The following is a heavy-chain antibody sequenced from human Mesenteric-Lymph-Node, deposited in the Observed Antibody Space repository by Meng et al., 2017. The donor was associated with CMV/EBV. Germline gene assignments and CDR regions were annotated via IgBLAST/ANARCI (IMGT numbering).Heavy chain of an antibody. Sequence: GSLRLSCAVYGGSFSGYYWSWIRQPPGKGLEWIGEINHSGSTNYNPSLKSRVTISVDTSKNQFSLKLSSVTAADTAVYYCARKMYYCSSTSCYGKHPYYYGMDVWGQGTTVTVSS. V-gene: IGHV4-34*01. CDR1: GGSFSGYY. J-gene: IGHJ6*02. D-gene: IGHD2-2*01. CDR2: INHSGST. CDR3: ARKMYYCSSTSCYGKHPYYYGMDV.